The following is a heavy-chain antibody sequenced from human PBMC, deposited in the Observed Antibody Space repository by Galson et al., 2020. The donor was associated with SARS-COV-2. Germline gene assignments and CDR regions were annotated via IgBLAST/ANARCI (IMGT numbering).Heavy chain of an antibody. CDR1: GYTFTSYG. Sequence: ASVKVSCKASGYTFTSYGISWVRQAPGQGLEWMGWISAYNGNTNYAQKLQGRVTMTTDTSTSTAYMELRSLRSDDTAVYYCARDNPAMMAGKSASNFDYWGQGTLVTVSS. CDR3: ARDNPAMMAGKSASNFDY. J-gene: IGHJ4*02. D-gene: IGHD6-19*01. CDR2: ISAYNGNT. V-gene: IGHV1-18*01.